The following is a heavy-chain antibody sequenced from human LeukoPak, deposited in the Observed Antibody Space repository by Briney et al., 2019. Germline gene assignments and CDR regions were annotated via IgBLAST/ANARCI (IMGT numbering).Heavy chain of an antibody. CDR2: ISGSGGST. CDR3: AKWGSGWYYYYYMDV. CDR1: GFTFSSYE. Sequence: PGGSLRLSCAASGFTFSSYEMNWVRQAPGKGLEWVSAISGSGGSTYYADSVKGRFTISRDNSKNTLYLQMNSLRAEDTAVYYCAKWGSGWYYYYYMDVWGKGTTVTISS. D-gene: IGHD6-19*01. J-gene: IGHJ6*03. V-gene: IGHV3-23*01.